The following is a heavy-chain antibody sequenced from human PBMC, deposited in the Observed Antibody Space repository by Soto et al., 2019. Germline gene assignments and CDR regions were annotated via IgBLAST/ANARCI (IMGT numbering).Heavy chain of an antibody. CDR1: TFTFSIYA. Sequence: EVQLLESGGGLVQPGGSLRLSCAASTFTFSIYAMSWVRQAPGKGLEWVSTISGSGGSTYYADSVKGRFTISRDNSKSALYLQMNSLRAEDTAIYYCAKESDISLFYFDDGGQGTLVTVSS. V-gene: IGHV3-23*01. CDR2: ISGSGGST. CDR3: AKESDISLFYFDD. D-gene: IGHD2-15*01. J-gene: IGHJ4*02.